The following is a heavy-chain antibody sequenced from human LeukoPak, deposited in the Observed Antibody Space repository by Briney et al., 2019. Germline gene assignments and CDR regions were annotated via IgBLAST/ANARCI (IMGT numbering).Heavy chain of an antibody. D-gene: IGHD6-19*01. CDR1: GFTFSSYA. Sequence: GGSLRLSCAASGFTFSSYAMHWVRQAPGKGLEWVAVISYDGSNKYYADSVKGRFTISRDNSKNTLYLQMNSLRAEDTAVHYCARVLGIAVAGTFDYWGQGTLVTVSS. CDR3: ARVLGIAVAGTFDY. CDR2: ISYDGSNK. V-gene: IGHV3-30*04. J-gene: IGHJ4*02.